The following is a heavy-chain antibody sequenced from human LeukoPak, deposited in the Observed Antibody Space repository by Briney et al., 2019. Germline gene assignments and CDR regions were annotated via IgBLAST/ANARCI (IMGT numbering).Heavy chain of an antibody. CDR3: ARDHEDVYGSGSYKL. Sequence: ASVKVSCKAAGYPFISYGISWVRQAPGQGLEWVGWISAYNGKTEFAQRFQDRVTMTTDTSTTTAYMELRRLRSDGTAMYYCARDHEDVYGSGSYKLWGQGTLVTVSS. V-gene: IGHV1-18*01. J-gene: IGHJ4*02. D-gene: IGHD3-10*01. CDR2: ISAYNGKT. CDR1: GYPFISYG.